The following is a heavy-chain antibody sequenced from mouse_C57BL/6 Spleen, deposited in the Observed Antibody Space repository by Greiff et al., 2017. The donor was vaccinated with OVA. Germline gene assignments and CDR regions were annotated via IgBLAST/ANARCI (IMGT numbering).Heavy chain of an antibody. V-gene: IGHV1-69*01. CDR3: ARGGYGSSYGAWFAY. Sequence: QVQLQQPGAELVMPGASVKLSCKASGYTFTSYWMHWVKQRPGQGLEWIGEIDPSDSYTNYNQKFKGKSTLTVDKSSSTAYMQLSSLTSEDSAVYSCARGGYGSSYGAWFAYWGQGTLVTVSA. J-gene: IGHJ3*01. CDR1: GYTFTSYW. D-gene: IGHD1-1*01. CDR2: IDPSDSYT.